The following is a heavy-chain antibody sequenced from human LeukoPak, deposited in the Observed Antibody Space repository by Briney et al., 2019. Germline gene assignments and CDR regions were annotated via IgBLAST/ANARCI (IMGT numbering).Heavy chain of an antibody. CDR3: ASSTGYSSSSNAFDI. CDR2: ISWNSGSI. V-gene: IGHV3-20*04. Sequence: GGSLRLSCVASGFTFSSNVMIWVRQAPGKGLEWVSGISWNSGSIGYADSVKGRFTISRDNAKNSLYLQMNSLRAEDTAVYYCASSTGYSSSSNAFDIWGQGTMVTVSS. CDR1: GFTFSSNV. J-gene: IGHJ3*02. D-gene: IGHD6-13*01.